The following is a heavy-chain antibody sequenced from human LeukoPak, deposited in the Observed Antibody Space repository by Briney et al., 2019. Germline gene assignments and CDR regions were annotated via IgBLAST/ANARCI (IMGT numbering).Heavy chain of an antibody. D-gene: IGHD3-3*01. CDR2: IMPIFDTA. CDR1: GYNFTTFG. V-gene: IGHV1-69*13. J-gene: IGHJ4*02. CDR3: AREEERIAIFGVTNSRFDY. Sequence: GASVTVSCKASGYNFTTFGLHWVRQAPGQGLEWMGGIMPIFDTADYAQKFQGRITITADESTSTVYMELSSLRSEDTAVYYCAREEERIAIFGVTNSRFDYWGQGTLVTVSS.